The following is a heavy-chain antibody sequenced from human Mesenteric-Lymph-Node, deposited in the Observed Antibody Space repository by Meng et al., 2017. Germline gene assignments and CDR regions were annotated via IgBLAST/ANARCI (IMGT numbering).Heavy chain of an antibody. CDR1: GYSFTSYW. J-gene: IGHJ6*02. CDR2: IYPGDSDT. Sequence: KVSCKGSGYSFTSYWIGWVRQMPGKGLDWMGIIYPGDSDTRYSPSFQGQVTISADKSISTAYLQWSSLKASDTAMYYCARILSYGYFLTHYYGMDVWGQGTTVTVSS. CDR3: ARILSYGYFLTHYYGMDV. V-gene: IGHV5-51*01. D-gene: IGHD5-18*01.